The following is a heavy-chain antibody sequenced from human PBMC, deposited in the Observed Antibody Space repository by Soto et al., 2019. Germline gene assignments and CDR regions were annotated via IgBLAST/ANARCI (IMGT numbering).Heavy chain of an antibody. D-gene: IGHD1-20*01. CDR2: IGTAGDT. V-gene: IGHV3-13*01. CDR3: ARGYNWHLDFDY. CDR1: GFTFSSYD. Sequence: GGSLRLSCAASGFTFSSYDMHWVRQATGKGLEWVSAIGTAGDTYYPGSVKGRFTISRENAKNSLYLQMNSLRAGDTAVYYCARGYNWHLDFDYWGQGTLVTGSS. J-gene: IGHJ4*02.